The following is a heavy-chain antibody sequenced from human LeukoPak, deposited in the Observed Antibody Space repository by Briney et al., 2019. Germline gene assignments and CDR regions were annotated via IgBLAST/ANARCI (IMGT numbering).Heavy chain of an antibody. D-gene: IGHD3-22*01. V-gene: IGHV3-7*01. CDR3: ARMVYGDSNGYSDY. CDR1: GFTFSSYW. CDR2: IKQDGSEN. J-gene: IGHJ4*02. Sequence: GGSLRLSCAASGFTFSSYWMSWVRQAPGKGLEWVANIKQDGSENYYVDSVKGRFTISRDNSKNTLYLQMNSLRAEDTAVYYCARMVYGDSNGYSDYWGQGTLVTVSS.